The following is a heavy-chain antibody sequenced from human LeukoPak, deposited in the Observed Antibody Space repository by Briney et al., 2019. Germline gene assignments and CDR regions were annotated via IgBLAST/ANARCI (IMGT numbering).Heavy chain of an antibody. J-gene: IGHJ1*01. CDR1: GFTFSSYG. CDR3: ARASVGYCSGGSCSSAEYFQH. Sequence: GGSLRLSCAASGFTFSSYGMHWVRQAPGKGLEWVAEIWFDGKNEHFADSVKGRFTISRDNSKNTLYLQMNSLRAEDTAVYYCARASVGYCSGGSCSSAEYFQHWGQGTLVTVSS. D-gene: IGHD2-15*01. CDR2: IWFDGKNE. V-gene: IGHV3-33*01.